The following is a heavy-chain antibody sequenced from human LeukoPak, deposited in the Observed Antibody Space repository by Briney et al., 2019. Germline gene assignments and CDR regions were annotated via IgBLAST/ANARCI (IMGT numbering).Heavy chain of an antibody. Sequence: SETPSLTCTVSGGSISSYYWSWIRQPPGKGLEWIGYIYYSGSTNYNPSLKSRVTISVDTSKNQFSLKLSSVTAADTAVYYCARHLLEMATISFDYWGQGTLVTVSS. V-gene: IGHV4-59*08. D-gene: IGHD5-24*01. CDR3: ARHLLEMATISFDY. J-gene: IGHJ4*02. CDR1: GGSISSYY. CDR2: IYYSGST.